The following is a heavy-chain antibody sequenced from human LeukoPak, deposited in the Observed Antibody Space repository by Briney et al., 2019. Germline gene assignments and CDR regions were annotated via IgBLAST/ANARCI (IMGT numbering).Heavy chain of an antibody. D-gene: IGHD5-18*01. V-gene: IGHV1-69*13. CDR3: ALLDTGLVPIAEYFQH. Sequence: SVKVSCKASGGTFSSYAINWVRQAPGQGLEWMGGIIPFSGTAKYAQKFQGRVTITADESTSTAYMELSSLRSEDTAVYYCALLDTGLVPIAEYFQHWGQGTLVTVSS. J-gene: IGHJ1*01. CDR2: IIPFSGTA. CDR1: GGTFSSYA.